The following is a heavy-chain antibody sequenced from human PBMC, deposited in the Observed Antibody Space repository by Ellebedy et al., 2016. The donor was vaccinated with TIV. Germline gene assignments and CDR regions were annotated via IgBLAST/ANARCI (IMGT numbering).Heavy chain of an antibody. V-gene: IGHV3-48*02. D-gene: IGHD3-22*01. CDR3: ARGRHYYDSSGYSQYYFDY. Sequence: GESLKISCAASGFTFSSYSMNWVRQAPGKGLEWVTYISSTSSIIYYADSVKGRFTISRDNAKNSLYLQMNSLRDEDTAVYYCARGRHYYDSSGYSQYYFDYWGQGTLVTVSS. CDR1: GFTFSSYS. CDR2: ISSTSSII. J-gene: IGHJ4*02.